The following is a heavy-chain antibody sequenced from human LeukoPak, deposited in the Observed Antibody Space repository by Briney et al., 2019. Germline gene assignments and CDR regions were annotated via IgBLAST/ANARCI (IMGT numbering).Heavy chain of an antibody. CDR2: ISAYNGNT. D-gene: IGHD3-10*01. CDR1: GYTFTSYG. J-gene: IGHJ4*02. CDR3: ARVVYGSGSYYKDY. V-gene: IGHV1-18*01. Sequence: ASVKVSCKASGYTFTSYGISWVRQAPGQGLKWMGWISAYNGNTNYAQKLQGRVTMTTDTSTSTAYMELRSLRSDDTAVYYCARVVYGSGSYYKDYWGQGTLVTVSS.